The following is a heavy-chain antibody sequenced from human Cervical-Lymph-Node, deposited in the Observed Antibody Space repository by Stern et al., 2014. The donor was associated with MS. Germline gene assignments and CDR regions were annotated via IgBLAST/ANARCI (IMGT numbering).Heavy chain of an antibody. CDR3: ARVLAAGTGINY. J-gene: IGHJ4*02. D-gene: IGHD6-13*01. CDR1: GYTFTTYY. CDR2: INPSGSTT. Sequence: QDQLVQSGAEVKKPGASVKVSCKASGYTFTTYYMHWVRQAPGQGLEWMGFINPSGSTTKYAQKFQGRVTMTRDTSTSTVYMELSNLRSEDTAVYYCARVLAAGTGINYWGQGTLVTVSS. V-gene: IGHV1-46*01.